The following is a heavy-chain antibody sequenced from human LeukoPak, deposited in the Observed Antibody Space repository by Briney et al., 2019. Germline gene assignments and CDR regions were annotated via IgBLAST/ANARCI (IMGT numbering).Heavy chain of an antibody. CDR3: ARVADGYNYGAFDI. CDR1: GYTFTGYY. Sequence: ASVKVSCKASGYTFTGYYIHWVRQAPGQGLEWMGWINPNSGGTKYVGRFQGRVTMTRDTSISTVYMELSSLRSDDTAVYYCARVADGYNYGAFDIWGQGTVVTVSS. V-gene: IGHV1-2*02. D-gene: IGHD5-24*01. CDR2: INPNSGGT. J-gene: IGHJ3*02.